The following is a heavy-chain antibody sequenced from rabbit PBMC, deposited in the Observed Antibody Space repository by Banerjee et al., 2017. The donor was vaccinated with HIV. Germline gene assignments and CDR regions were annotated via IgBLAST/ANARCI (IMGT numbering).Heavy chain of an antibody. CDR1: GFTLTSNA. D-gene: IGHD8-1*01. CDR3: ARSDSSYHYFTL. Sequence: QSLEESGGDLVKPGASLTLTCTASGFTLTSNAINWVRQAPGKGLEWIACIYSGGSITYYASWAKGRFTISKTSSTTVTLQMTSLTDADTATYFCARSDSSYHYFTLWGQGTLVTVS. V-gene: IGHV1S40*01. J-gene: IGHJ4*01. CDR2: IYSGGSIT.